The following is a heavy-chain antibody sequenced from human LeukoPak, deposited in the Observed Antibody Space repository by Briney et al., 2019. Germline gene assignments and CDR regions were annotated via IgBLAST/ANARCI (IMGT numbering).Heavy chain of an antibody. CDR3: ARSSGYYYVSFY. CDR1: GGTFSSYA. CDR2: IIPIFGTA. Sequence: ASVKVSCKASGGTFSSYAISWVRQAPGQGLEWMGGIIPIFGTANYAQKFQGRVTITTDESTSTAYMELSSLRSEDTAVYYCARSSGYYYVSFYGGQGTLVTVSS. J-gene: IGHJ4*02. V-gene: IGHV1-69*05. D-gene: IGHD3-22*01.